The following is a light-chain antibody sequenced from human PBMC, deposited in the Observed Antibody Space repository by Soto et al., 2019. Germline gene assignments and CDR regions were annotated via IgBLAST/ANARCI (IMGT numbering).Light chain of an antibody. J-gene: IGKJ1*01. CDR2: GAS. CDR3: QQHDNWPRT. Sequence: EIVLTQSPGTLSLSPGERATLSCRASQSVSSTHLIWYQQKPGQAPRLLISGASTRATGIPARFSGSGSGTEFTLTISSLQSEDFALYYCQQHDNWPRTFGQGTKVDIK. V-gene: IGKV3-15*01. CDR1: QSVSSTH.